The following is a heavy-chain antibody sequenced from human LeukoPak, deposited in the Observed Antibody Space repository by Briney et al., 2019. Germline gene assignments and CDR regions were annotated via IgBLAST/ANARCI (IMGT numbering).Heavy chain of an antibody. CDR2: IYTSGST. Sequence: SQTLSLTCTVSGGSISSGSYYWSWIRQPAGKGLEWIGRIYTSGSTNYNPPLKSRVTISVDTSKNQFSLKLSSVTAADTAVYYCARDTWVDYDFWSGYYTGEDYYYYGMDVWGQGTTVTVSS. V-gene: IGHV4-61*02. CDR3: ARDTWVDYDFWSGYYTGEDYYYYGMDV. J-gene: IGHJ6*02. D-gene: IGHD3-3*01. CDR1: GGSISSGSYY.